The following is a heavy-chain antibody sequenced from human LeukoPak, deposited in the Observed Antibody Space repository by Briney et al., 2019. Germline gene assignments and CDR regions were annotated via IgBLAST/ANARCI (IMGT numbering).Heavy chain of an antibody. Sequence: ASVKVSCKASGYIFPNYGLNWVRQAPGQGLEWMGWISVYSGNTTYVEKFQGRVTMTTNTSTSTAYMELRSLRSDDTAVYYCARWGADYGDYILFDYWGQGSVVTVS. CDR1: GYIFPNYG. CDR3: ARWGADYGDYILFDY. V-gene: IGHV1-18*01. CDR2: ISVYSGNT. J-gene: IGHJ4*02. D-gene: IGHD4-17*01.